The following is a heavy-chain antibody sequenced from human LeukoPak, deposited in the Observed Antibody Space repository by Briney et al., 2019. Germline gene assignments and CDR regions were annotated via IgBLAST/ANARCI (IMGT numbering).Heavy chain of an antibody. D-gene: IGHD5-24*01. CDR1: GGSISSSSYY. CDR2: IYYSGST. V-gene: IGHV4-39*07. J-gene: IGHJ5*02. CDR3: ARVGRRWLQPPYNWFDP. Sequence: SETLSLTCTVSGGSISSSSYYWGWIRQPPGKGLVWIGCIYYSGSTYYNPSLKSRVTISVDTSKHQFSLKLSSVTAADTAVYYCARVGRRWLQPPYNWFDPWGQGTLVTVSS.